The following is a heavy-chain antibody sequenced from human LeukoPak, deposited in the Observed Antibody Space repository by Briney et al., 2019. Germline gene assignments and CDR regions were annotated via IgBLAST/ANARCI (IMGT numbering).Heavy chain of an antibody. CDR1: GFAFSRYS. J-gene: IGHJ6*04. D-gene: IGHD3-10*02. V-gene: IGHV3-48*04. CDR3: AELGITMIGGV. Sequence: GGSLRLSCAASGFAFSRYSMNWVRQAPGKGLEWVSYISSSGSTIYYADSVKGRFTISRDNAKNSLYLQMNSLRAEDTAVYYCAELGITMIGGVWGKGTTVTISS. CDR2: ISSSGSTI.